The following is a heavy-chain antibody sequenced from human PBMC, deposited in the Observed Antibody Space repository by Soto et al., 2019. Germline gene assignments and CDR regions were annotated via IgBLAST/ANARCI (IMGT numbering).Heavy chain of an antibody. Sequence: QVQVVQSGAEVKKPGASVKVSCKAPGYTFTGYQMHWVRQAPGQGLEWMGWFNPNSGGTNYAQKFQGRVTMTGDTSISTAYMELNRLTSDDTAVYFCARGRTIVSPGNWGQGTLVSVSS. CDR3: ARGRTIVSPGN. CDR1: GYTFTGYQ. V-gene: IGHV1-2*02. D-gene: IGHD2-21*01. J-gene: IGHJ4*02. CDR2: FNPNSGGT.